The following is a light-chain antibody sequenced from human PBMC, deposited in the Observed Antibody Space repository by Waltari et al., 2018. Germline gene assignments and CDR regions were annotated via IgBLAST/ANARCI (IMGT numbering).Light chain of an antibody. CDR2: ENN. CDR3: GTWDSSLSGAV. Sequence: QSGLTQPPSLSAAPGQKVTISCSGSSSNIGNNFVAWYQQFPGTVPKPLIDENNKRPSGIPDRFSGSRSGTSATLVITGLLTGDEAVYYCGTWDSSLSGAVFGGGTHLTVL. CDR1: SSNIGNNF. J-gene: IGLJ7*01. V-gene: IGLV1-51*02.